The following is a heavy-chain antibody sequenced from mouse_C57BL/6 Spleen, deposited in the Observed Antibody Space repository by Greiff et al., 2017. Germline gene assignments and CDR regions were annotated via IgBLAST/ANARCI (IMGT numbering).Heavy chain of an antibody. J-gene: IGHJ2*01. CDR3: ARGVTTLDY. CDR2: ISDGGSYT. D-gene: IGHD2-2*01. CDR1: GFTFSSYA. Sequence: EVKLMESGGGLVKPGGSLKLSCAASGFTFSSYAMSWVRQTPETRLEWVATISDGGSYTYYPDNVKGRFTISRDNAKNNLYLQMSHLKSEDTAMYYCARGVTTLDYWGQGTTLTVSS. V-gene: IGHV5-4*03.